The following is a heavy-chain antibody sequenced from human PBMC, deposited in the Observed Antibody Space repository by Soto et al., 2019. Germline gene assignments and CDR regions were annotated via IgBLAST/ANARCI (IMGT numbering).Heavy chain of an antibody. CDR3: ARDGYYDFWSGPPWVWFDP. V-gene: IGHV1-69*13. CDR2: IIPIFGTA. J-gene: IGHJ5*02. Sequence: GATVKVSCKASGGTFSSYAISWVRQAPGQGLEWMGGIIPIFGTANYAQKFQGRVTITADESTSTAYMELSSLRSEDTAVYYCARDGYYDFWSGPPWVWFDPWGQGTLVTVSS. D-gene: IGHD3-3*01. CDR1: GGTFSSYA.